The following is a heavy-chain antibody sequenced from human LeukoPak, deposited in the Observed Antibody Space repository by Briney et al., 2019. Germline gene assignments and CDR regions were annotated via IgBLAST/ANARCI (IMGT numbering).Heavy chain of an antibody. CDR3: AREGFCSSTSCYGDAFDI. CDR2: IYYSGST. Sequence: SETLSLTCTVSGGSISSHYWSWTRQPPGKGLEWIGYIYYSGSTNYNPSLKSRVTISVDTSKNQFSLKLSSVTAADTAVYYCAREGFCSSTSCYGDAFDIWGQGTMVTVSS. D-gene: IGHD2-2*01. CDR1: GGSISSHY. V-gene: IGHV4-59*11. J-gene: IGHJ3*02.